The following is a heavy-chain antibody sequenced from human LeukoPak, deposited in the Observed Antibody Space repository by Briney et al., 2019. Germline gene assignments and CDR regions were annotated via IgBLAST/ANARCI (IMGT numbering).Heavy chain of an antibody. CDR2: ISGSGGST. CDR3: AKDRGSSSSQYYFDY. CDR1: GFTFSSYA. D-gene: IGHD6-6*01. J-gene: IGHJ4*02. V-gene: IGHV3-23*01. Sequence: PGGSLRLSCAASGFTFSSYAMSWVRQAPGKGLEWVSAISGSGGSTYYADSVKGRFTISRDNSKNTLYLRMNSLRAEDTAVYYCAKDRGSSSSQYYFDYWGQGTLVTVSS.